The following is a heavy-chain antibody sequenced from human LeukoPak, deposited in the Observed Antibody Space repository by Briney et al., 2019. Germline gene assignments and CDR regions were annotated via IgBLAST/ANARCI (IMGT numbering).Heavy chain of an antibody. CDR3: ARQIWRNDRNYFDY. CDR2: IYYSGNT. J-gene: IGHJ4*02. Sequence: SETLSLTCTVSGDSISSSGYYWGWIRQPPGKGLEWIGSIYYSGNTYYNPSLKSRVTISVDTSKHQFSLKLSSVTAADTAVYFCARQIWRNDRNYFDYWGQGTLVTVSS. V-gene: IGHV4-39*01. D-gene: IGHD3-16*02. CDR1: GDSISSSGYY.